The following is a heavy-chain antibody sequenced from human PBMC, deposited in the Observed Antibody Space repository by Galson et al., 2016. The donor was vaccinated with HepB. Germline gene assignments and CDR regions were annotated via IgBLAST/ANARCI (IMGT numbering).Heavy chain of an antibody. V-gene: IGHV4-59*01. D-gene: IGHD6-19*01. CDR1: GGSMNNYY. J-gene: IGHJ4*02. CDR3: ARGSTLYSGWTVYFFDS. Sequence: ETLSLTCTVSGGSMNNYYWTWIRQPPGKGLEWIGFVNNSATTKYNPSLRSRVTISMDSSTDQFSLRLTSVTAADSARYFCARGSTLYSGWTVYFFDSWGQGTLVTASA. CDR2: VNNSATT.